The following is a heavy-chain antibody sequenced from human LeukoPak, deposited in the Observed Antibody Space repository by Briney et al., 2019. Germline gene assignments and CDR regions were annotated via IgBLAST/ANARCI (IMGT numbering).Heavy chain of an antibody. D-gene: IGHD3-22*01. CDR2: IIPIFGTA. CDR1: GGTFGSYA. J-gene: IGHJ3*02. Sequence: SVKVSCKASGGTFGSYAISWVRQAPGQGLEWMGGIIPIFGTANYAQKFQGRVTITADESTSTAYMELSSLRSEDTAVYYCARRGSYDSSGYFAFDIWGQGTMVTVSS. V-gene: IGHV1-69*01. CDR3: ARRGSYDSSGYFAFDI.